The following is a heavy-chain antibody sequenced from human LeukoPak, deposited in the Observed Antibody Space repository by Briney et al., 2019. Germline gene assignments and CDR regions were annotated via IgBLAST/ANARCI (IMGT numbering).Heavy chain of an antibody. CDR2: INANSGGT. J-gene: IGHJ6*03. V-gene: IGHV1-2*02. Sequence: SEKISCKASRYTFLKHYMHWVRQAPGQGLEGMGWINANSGGTSYAQKCQGRVTMTRDTSISTAYMELSRLRSDDTAVYYCARAAPQWVGLYYMDVWGKGTTVTIS. CDR1: RYTFLKHY. D-gene: IGHD6-19*01. CDR3: ARAAPQWVGLYYMDV.